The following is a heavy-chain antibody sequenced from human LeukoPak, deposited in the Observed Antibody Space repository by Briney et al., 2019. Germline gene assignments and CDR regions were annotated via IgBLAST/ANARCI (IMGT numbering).Heavy chain of an antibody. J-gene: IGHJ4*02. D-gene: IGHD2-8*01. V-gene: IGHV3-21*01. CDR3: ARGTNMGYFDY. CDR1: GFTFSSYA. Sequence: GGSLRLSCAASGFTFSSYAMNWVRQAPGKGLEWVSSISSSSSYIYYADSVKGRFTISRDNAKNSLYLQMNSLRAEDTAVYYCARGTNMGYFDYWGQGTLVTVSS. CDR2: ISSSSSYI.